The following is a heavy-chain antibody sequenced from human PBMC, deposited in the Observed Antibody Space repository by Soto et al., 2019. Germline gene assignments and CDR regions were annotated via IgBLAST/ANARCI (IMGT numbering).Heavy chain of an antibody. Sequence: PSETLSLTCTVSGGSINNYYWSWIRQPPGEGLEWIGYIYYSGSTNYNPSLKSRVTISVDTSKNQFSLKLSSVTAADTAVYYCARSDGRYWGQGTLVTVSS. CDR1: GGSINNYY. J-gene: IGHJ4*02. CDR3: ARSDGRY. V-gene: IGHV4-59*01. CDR2: IYYSGST.